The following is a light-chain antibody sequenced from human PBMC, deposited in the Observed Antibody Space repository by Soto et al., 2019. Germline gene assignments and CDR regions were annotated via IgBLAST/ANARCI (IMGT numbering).Light chain of an antibody. CDR1: QSVSIN. V-gene: IGKV3-15*01. J-gene: IGKJ4*01. CDR2: GAS. Sequence: EIVMTQSPATLSVSPGERATLSCRDSQSVSINLAWYQQKPGQAPRLLIYGASTRATGIPARFSGSGSGTEFTLTISSLQSEDFAVYYCLQYNNWPLTFGGGTKVEIK. CDR3: LQYNNWPLT.